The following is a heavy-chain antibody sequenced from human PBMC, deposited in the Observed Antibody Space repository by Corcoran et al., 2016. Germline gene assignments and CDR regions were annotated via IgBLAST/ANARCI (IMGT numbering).Heavy chain of an antibody. J-gene: IGHJ3*02. CDR1: GYTFTGYY. CDR2: INPNSGGT. Sequence: QVQLVQSGAEVKKPGASVKVSCKASGYTFTGYYMHWVRQAPGQGLEWMGWINPNSGGTNYAQKFQGWVTMTRDTSISTAYMELSRLRSDDTAVYYCARRCSSTSCSGDAVDIWGQGTMVTVSS. V-gene: IGHV1-2*04. CDR3: ARRCSSTSCSGDAVDI. D-gene: IGHD2-2*01.